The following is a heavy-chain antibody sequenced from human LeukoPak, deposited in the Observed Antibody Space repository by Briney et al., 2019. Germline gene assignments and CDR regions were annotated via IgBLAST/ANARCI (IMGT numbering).Heavy chain of an antibody. Sequence: GGSLRLSCAASGFTFDDYAMHWVRQAPGKGLEWVSGISWNSGSIDYADSVKGRFTMSRDNAKNSLYLQMNSLRAEDTALYYCARGSTHYDVLTGYHYYFDYWGQGTLVTVSS. J-gene: IGHJ4*02. CDR3: ARGSTHYDVLTGYHYYFDY. CDR1: GFTFDDYA. CDR2: ISWNSGSI. D-gene: IGHD3-9*01. V-gene: IGHV3-9*01.